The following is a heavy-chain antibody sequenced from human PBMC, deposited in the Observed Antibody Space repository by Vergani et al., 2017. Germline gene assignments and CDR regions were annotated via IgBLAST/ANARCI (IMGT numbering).Heavy chain of an antibody. J-gene: IGHJ6*02. V-gene: IGHV3-74*01. D-gene: IGHD7-27*01. CDR2: INSDGSST. CDR3: ARDQPLVTGEWYDYCMDV. Sequence: EVQLVESGGGLVQPGGSLRLSCAASGFTFSSYWMHWVRQAPGKGLVWVSRINSDGSSTSYADSVKGRFTISRDKAKNTLYLQMNSLRAEDTAVYYCARDQPLVTGEWYDYCMDVWGQGTTVTVSS. CDR1: GFTFSSYW.